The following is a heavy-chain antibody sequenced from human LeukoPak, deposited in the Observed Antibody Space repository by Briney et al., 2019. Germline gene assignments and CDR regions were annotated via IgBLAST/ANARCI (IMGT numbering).Heavy chain of an antibody. CDR3: AIRDGYNFGHDY. V-gene: IGHV1-46*01. CDR2: INPSGGST. J-gene: IGHJ4*02. Sequence: ASVKVSCKASGYTFITYYMHWVRQAPGRGLEWMGIINPSGGSTSYAQKFQGRVTMTRDTSTSTVYMELSSLRSEDTAVYYCAIRDGYNFGHDYWGQGTLVTVSS. D-gene: IGHD5-24*01. CDR1: GYTFITYY.